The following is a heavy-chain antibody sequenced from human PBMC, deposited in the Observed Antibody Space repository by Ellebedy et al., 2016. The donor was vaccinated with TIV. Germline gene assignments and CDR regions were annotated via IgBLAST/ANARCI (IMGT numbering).Heavy chain of an antibody. CDR1: GFTFNSYS. J-gene: IGHJ4*02. CDR2: ISSSSTYT. Sequence: GESLKISCAASGFTFNSYSMNWVRQAPGKGLEWVSSISSSSTYTNYADSVKGRFTISRDNAENSLFLQMSSLSAEDTAVYYCAKEIAAIGTPNFDYWGQGVLVTVSS. CDR3: AKEIAAIGTPNFDY. D-gene: IGHD6-13*01. V-gene: IGHV3-21*01.